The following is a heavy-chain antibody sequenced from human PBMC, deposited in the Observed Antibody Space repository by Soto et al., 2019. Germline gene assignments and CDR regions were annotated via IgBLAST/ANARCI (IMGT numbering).Heavy chain of an antibody. J-gene: IGHJ3*02. CDR3: ARAGPVSGNHAFDI. CDR2: IIPIFGAP. CDR1: GGSFSSYA. D-gene: IGHD6-19*01. Sequence: QVQLVQSGAEVKKPGASVKVSCKASGGSFSSYAISWVRQAPVQGLEWMGGIIPIFGAPTYAQKFHGRVTIIADKSTSTAYMELSCLRSEDTALYYCARAGPVSGNHAFDIWGQGTLVTVSS. V-gene: IGHV1-69*06.